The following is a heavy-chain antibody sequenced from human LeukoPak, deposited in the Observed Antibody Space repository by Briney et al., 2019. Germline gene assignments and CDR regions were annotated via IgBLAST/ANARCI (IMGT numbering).Heavy chain of an antibody. J-gene: IGHJ4*02. CDR1: GFTFSSYG. Sequence: GESLRLSCAASGFTFSSYGMHWVRQAPGKGLEWVAVIWYDGSNKYYADSVKGRFTISRDNSKNTLYLQMNSLRAEDTAVYYCARVNSDYYDSSGEIDYWGQGTLVTVSS. CDR3: ARVNSDYYDSSGEIDY. D-gene: IGHD3-22*01. V-gene: IGHV3-33*01. CDR2: IWYDGSNK.